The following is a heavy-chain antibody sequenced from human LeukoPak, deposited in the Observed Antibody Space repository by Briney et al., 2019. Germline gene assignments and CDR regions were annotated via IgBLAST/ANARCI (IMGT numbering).Heavy chain of an antibody. CDR3: ARAHCSGSSRYIDY. CDR1: GYTFTGYY. CDR2: INPNSGGT. J-gene: IGHJ4*02. V-gene: IGHV1-2*02. Sequence: ASVKVSCKASGYTFTGYYMHWVRQAPGQGLEWMGWINPNSGGTNYAQKFQGRVSMTRDTSISTTYMELSRLTSDDTAVYYCARAHCSGSSRYIDYWGQGTLVTVSS. D-gene: IGHD2-2*02.